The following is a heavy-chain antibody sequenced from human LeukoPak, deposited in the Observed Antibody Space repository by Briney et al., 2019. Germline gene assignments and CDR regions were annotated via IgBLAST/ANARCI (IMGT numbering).Heavy chain of an antibody. CDR2: INAYTGNT. Sequence: GASVKVSCKASGYRLSYYGISWVRQAPGQGLEWMGWINAYTGNTNYAQKLQGRVTMTTDTSTSTAYMELRSLRSDDTAVYYCARDVRGIVGMDYFDYWGQGTLVTVSS. J-gene: IGHJ4*02. CDR3: ARDVRGIVGMDYFDY. D-gene: IGHD3-22*01. V-gene: IGHV1-18*01. CDR1: GYRLSYYG.